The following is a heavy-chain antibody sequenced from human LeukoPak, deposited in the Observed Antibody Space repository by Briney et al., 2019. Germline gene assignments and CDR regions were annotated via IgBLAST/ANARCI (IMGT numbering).Heavy chain of an antibody. CDR3: ARVTGGPARLLWFGEMPDYYYYGMDV. D-gene: IGHD3-10*01. J-gene: IGHJ6*02. CDR1: GFTFSSYE. Sequence: GGSLRLSCAASGFTFSSYEMNWVRQAPGKGLEWVSYISSSGSTIYYADSVKGRFTISRDNAKNSLYLQMNSLRAEDTAVYYCARVTGGPARLLWFGEMPDYYYYGMDVWGQGTTVTVSS. CDR2: ISSSGSTI. V-gene: IGHV3-48*03.